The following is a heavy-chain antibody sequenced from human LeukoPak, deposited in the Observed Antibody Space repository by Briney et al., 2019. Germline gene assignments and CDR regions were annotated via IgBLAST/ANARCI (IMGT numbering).Heavy chain of an antibody. J-gene: IGHJ5*02. CDR3: ARTLGYCSSTSCYTGNWFDP. V-gene: IGHV4-30-2*01. CDR1: GVSISSGGYY. D-gene: IGHD2-2*02. CDR2: IYHSGST. Sequence: SETLSLTCTVSGVSISSGGYYWSWIRQPPGKGLEWIGYIYHSGSTYYNPSLKSRVTISVDRSKNQFSLKLSSVTAADTAVYYCARTLGYCSSTSCYTGNWFDPWGQGTLVTVSS.